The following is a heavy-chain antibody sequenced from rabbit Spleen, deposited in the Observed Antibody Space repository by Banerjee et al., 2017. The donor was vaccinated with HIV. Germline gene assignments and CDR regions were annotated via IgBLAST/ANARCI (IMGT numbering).Heavy chain of an antibody. CDR3: AKEDEINDYHDL. CDR1: GVSFSDKDV. D-gene: IGHD2-1*01. Sequence: QSLEESGGDLVKPGASLTLTCKASGVSFSDKDVMCWVRQAPGKGLQWIACIYAGGGRVYYASWAKGRFTITKTSSTTVTLQMTSLTAADTATYFCAKEDEINDYHDLWGPGTLVTVS. CDR2: IYAGGGRV. V-gene: IGHV1S40*01. J-gene: IGHJ4*01.